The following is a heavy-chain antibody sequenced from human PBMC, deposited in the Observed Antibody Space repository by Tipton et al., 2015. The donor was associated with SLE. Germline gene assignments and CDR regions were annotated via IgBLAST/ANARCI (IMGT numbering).Heavy chain of an antibody. D-gene: IGHD3-10*01. J-gene: IGHJ4*02. CDR2: IYATGST. V-gene: IGHV4-4*08. CDR3: ARRNQITMVRGVMYYFDY. CDR1: GGSISGYY. Sequence: TLSLTCTVSGGSISGYYWSWIRQPPGKGLEWIGYIYATGSTDYNPSLKSRVTISVDTSKNQFSLKLSTVTAADTAVYYCARRNQITMVRGVMYYFDYWGQGTLVTVSS.